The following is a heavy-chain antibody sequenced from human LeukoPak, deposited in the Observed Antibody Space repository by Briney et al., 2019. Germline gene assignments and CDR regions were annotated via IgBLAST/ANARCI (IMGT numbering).Heavy chain of an antibody. CDR2: ISSYSGNT. Sequence: GGSLKVSCKASGFTFTSYDMSWVRQAPGKGLEWISWISSYSGNTNYAHKLKGRFTITRDTSTNTLYMELNSLRADDTAVYYCGGGAVLLGRHYLDFWGQGTLVTISS. J-gene: IGHJ4*02. CDR1: GFTFTSYD. V-gene: IGHV1-18*01. CDR3: GGGAVLLGRHYLDF. D-gene: IGHD1-26*01.